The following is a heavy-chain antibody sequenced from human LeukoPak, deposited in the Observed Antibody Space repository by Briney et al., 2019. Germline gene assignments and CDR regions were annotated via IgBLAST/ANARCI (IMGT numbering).Heavy chain of an antibody. CDR1: GFTFSSYA. Sequence: GGSLRLSCAASGFTFSSYAMSWVRQAPGKGLEWVSAISGSGGSTYYADSVKGRFTISRDNSKNTLYLQMNSLRAEDTAVYYCARPLVATKAFDIWGQGTMVTVSS. CDR2: ISGSGGST. V-gene: IGHV3-23*01. J-gene: IGHJ3*02. D-gene: IGHD5-12*01. CDR3: ARPLVATKAFDI.